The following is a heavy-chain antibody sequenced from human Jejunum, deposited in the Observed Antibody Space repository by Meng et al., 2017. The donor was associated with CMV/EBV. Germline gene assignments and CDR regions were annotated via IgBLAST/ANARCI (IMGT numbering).Heavy chain of an antibody. CDR1: GFLLSTSEVG. CDR3: ALFTRSWFDP. J-gene: IGHJ5*02. D-gene: IGHD2-2*01. CDR2: IYWDDDK. Sequence: TPLHESGPTLLKPTQTLTLTCTFSGFLLSTSEVGVGWFRQPPGKALEWLAVIYWDDDKRYSPSLKSRLTITKDTSKNQVVLTLTNMDPVDTATYYCALFTRSWFDPWGQGTLVTVSS. V-gene: IGHV2-5*02.